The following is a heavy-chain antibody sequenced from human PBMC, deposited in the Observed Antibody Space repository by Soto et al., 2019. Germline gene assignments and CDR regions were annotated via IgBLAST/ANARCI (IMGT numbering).Heavy chain of an antibody. D-gene: IGHD2-8*01. J-gene: IGHJ6*03. CDR3: ASPAGTNGIYYMDV. Sequence: QVQLVQSGAEVKKPGSSVKVPCKASGGTFSSYTISWVRQAPGQGLEWMGRIIPILGIANYAQKFQGRVTITADKSTSTAYMELSSLRSEDTAVYYCASPAGTNGIYYMDVWGKGTTVTVSS. V-gene: IGHV1-69*02. CDR1: GGTFSSYT. CDR2: IIPILGIA.